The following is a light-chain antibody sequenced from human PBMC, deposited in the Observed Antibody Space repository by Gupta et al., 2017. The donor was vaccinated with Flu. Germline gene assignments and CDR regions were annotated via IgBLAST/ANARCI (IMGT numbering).Light chain of an antibody. CDR2: SNN. J-gene: IGLJ3*02. Sequence: RVTISCSGSSSNIGGHYVYWYQQLPRAAPRLLIYSNNQRPSGVPDRFSGSKYGTSASLAISGLRSDDEADYYCAAWDDSLPGPVFGGGTKLTVL. CDR1: SSNIGGHY. CDR3: AAWDDSLPGPV. V-gene: IGLV1-47*01.